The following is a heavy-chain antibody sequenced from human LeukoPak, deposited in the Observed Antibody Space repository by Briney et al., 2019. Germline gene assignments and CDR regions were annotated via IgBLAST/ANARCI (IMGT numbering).Heavy chain of an antibody. CDR1: GFSFSAYT. D-gene: IGHD1-26*01. CDR3: ARGSLLKGAFDY. J-gene: IGHJ4*02. CDR2: ISSSGSYI. Sequence: GGSLRLSCAASGFSFSAYTMNWVRQAPGQGLEWVSSISSSGSYIYYADSVKGRFTISRDNAHNSLYLRMTSLRAEDTAVYYCARGSLLKGAFDYWGQGTLVTVSS. V-gene: IGHV3-21*01.